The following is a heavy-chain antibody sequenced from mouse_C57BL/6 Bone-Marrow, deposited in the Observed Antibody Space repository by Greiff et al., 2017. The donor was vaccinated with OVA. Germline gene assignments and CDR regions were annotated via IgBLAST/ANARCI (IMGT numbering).Heavy chain of an antibody. J-gene: IGHJ1*03. D-gene: IGHD1-1*01. CDR1: GYTFTSYW. CDR2: IRPNSGST. V-gene: IGHV1-64*01. Sequence: QVQLQQPGAELVKPGASVKLSCKASGYTFTSYWMHWVKQRPGQGLEWIGMIRPNSGSTNYNEKFKSKATLTVDKSSSTAYMQLSSLTSEDSAVYYCASHYYGSSDWYFDVWGTGTTVTVSS. CDR3: ASHYYGSSDWYFDV.